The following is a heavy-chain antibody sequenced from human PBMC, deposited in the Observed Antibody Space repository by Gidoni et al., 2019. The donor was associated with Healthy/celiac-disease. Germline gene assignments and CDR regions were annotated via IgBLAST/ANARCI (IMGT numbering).Heavy chain of an antibody. CDR1: GFTVSSNY. CDR2: IYSGGST. D-gene: IGHD4-17*01. Sequence: EVQLVETGGGLIQPGGYLSLSCAADGFTVSSNYIGWVRQAPGKGLEWVSVIYSGGSTYYADSVKSRFTISRDNSKNTLYLQMNSLRAEDTAVYYCARVSTVVTQYNWFDPWGQGTLVTVSS. J-gene: IGHJ5*02. CDR3: ARVSTVVTQYNWFDP. V-gene: IGHV3-53*02.